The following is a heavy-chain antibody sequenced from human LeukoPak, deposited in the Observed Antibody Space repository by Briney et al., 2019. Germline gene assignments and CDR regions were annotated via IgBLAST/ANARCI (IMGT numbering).Heavy chain of an antibody. CDR1: GYTYTGYY. Sequence: ASVKVSCKASGYTYTGYYMHWVRQAPGQGLEWMGRINPNSGGTNYAQKFQGRVTMTRDTSISTAYMELSRLRSDDTAVYYCARELRWNYPPGEDYWGQGTLVTVSS. J-gene: IGHJ4*02. V-gene: IGHV1-2*06. CDR3: ARELRWNYPPGEDY. D-gene: IGHD1-7*01. CDR2: INPNSGGT.